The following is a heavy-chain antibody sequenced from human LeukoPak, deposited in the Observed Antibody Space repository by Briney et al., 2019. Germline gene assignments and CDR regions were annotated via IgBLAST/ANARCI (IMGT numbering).Heavy chain of an antibody. CDR2: ISSTSTYI. V-gene: IGHV3-21*06. Sequence: PGGSLRLSCAASGFTFSSYTMIWVRQAPGKGLEWVSSISSTSTYIYYADSVKGRFTISRDNAKNSLYLQMNSLRAEDTAVYYCARGRQNSGSYSDAFDIWGQGTMVTVSS. CDR3: ARGRQNSGSYSDAFDI. D-gene: IGHD1-26*01. CDR1: GFTFSSYT. J-gene: IGHJ3*02.